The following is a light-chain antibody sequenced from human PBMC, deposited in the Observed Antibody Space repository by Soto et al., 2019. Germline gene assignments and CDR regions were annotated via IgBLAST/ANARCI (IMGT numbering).Light chain of an antibody. J-gene: IGKJ1*01. V-gene: IGKV3-15*01. CDR2: GAS. CDR1: QSVSSN. Sequence: EIVMTQSPVILSVSPGETATLSCRASQSVSSNLAWYQQKPGQAPRLLIYGASTRATDIPARFSGSGSGTEVTLTISSLQSEDFAVYYCQQYNNFWTFGQGTKVEIK. CDR3: QQYNNFWT.